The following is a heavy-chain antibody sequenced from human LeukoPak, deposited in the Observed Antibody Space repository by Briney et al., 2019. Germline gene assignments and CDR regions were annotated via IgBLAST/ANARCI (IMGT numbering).Heavy chain of an antibody. CDR2: ISAYNGNT. J-gene: IGHJ3*02. D-gene: IGHD3-3*01. Sequence: ASVKVSCKASGYTFTSYDINWVRQATGQGLEWMGWISAYNGNTNYAQKLQGRVTMTTDTSTSTAYMEPRSLRSDDTAVYYCARVLDFWSGYLGTDAFDIWGQGSMVTVSS. CDR3: ARVLDFWSGYLGTDAFDI. V-gene: IGHV1-18*01. CDR1: GYTFTSYD.